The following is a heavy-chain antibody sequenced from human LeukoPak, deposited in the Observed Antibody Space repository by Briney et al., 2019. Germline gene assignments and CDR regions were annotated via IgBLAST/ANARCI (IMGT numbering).Heavy chain of an antibody. CDR3: ASGNKEGAFDI. J-gene: IGHJ3*02. CDR2: IYTSGST. Sequence: SETLSLTCTVSGGSISSYYWSWIRQPAGKGLEWIGRIYTSGSTNYNPSLKSRVTMSVDTSKNQFPLKLSSVTAADTAVYYCASGNKEGAFDIWGQGTMVTVSS. V-gene: IGHV4-4*07. CDR1: GGSISSYY.